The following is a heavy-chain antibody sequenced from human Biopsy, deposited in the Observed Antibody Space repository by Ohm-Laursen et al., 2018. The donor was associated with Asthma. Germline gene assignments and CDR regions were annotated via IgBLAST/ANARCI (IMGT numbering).Heavy chain of an antibody. V-gene: IGHV3-30*18. J-gene: IGHJ4*02. CDR2: VSYDGGVA. CDR1: GFVFRSHA. Sequence: SLRLSCAASGFVFRSHAVHWVRQAPGKGLEWVAVVSYDGGVAHYADSMKGRFTISRDNAKSTLYLQMNRLRTDDTAVYYCAKRRGYSDLTDFDHWGQGTLVTVSS. D-gene: IGHD3-3*01. CDR3: AKRRGYSDLTDFDH.